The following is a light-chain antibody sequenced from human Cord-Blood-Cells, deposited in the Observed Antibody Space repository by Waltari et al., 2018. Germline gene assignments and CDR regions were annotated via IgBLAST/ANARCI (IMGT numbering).Light chain of an antibody. V-gene: IGKV1-39*01. J-gene: IGKJ3*01. Sequence: DIQMTQSPSSLSASVGDRVTITCRASQSISSYLNWYQQKPGKSPKLLSYAASSLQSGVPSRFSGSGSGTDFTLTISCLQPEDFATYYCQQSYSTPFPFGPGTKVDIK. CDR1: QSISSY. CDR2: AAS. CDR3: QQSYSTPFP.